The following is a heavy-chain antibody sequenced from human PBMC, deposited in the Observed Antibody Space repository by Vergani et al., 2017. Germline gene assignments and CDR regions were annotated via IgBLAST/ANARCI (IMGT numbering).Heavy chain of an antibody. D-gene: IGHD6-13*01. J-gene: IGHJ5*02. CDR3: ARDPEGQQLVPGWFDP. CDR1: GFTFSSYE. Sequence: EVQLVESGGGLVQPGGSLRLSCAASGFTFSSYEMNWVRQAPGKGLEWVSYISSSGSTIYYADSVKGRFTISRDNSKNSLYLQMNSLRAEDTAAYYCARDPEGQQLVPGWFDPWGQGTLVTVSS. CDR2: ISSSGSTI. V-gene: IGHV3-48*03.